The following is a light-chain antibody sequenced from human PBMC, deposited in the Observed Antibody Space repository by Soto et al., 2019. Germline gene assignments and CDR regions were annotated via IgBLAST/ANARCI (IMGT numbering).Light chain of an antibody. V-gene: IGKV3-20*01. Sequence: EIVLTQSPGALSLSPGERANLSCRASQSVSDNYLAWYQQKPGQAPRLLIYGASIRATGIPDRFSGSGSGADFTLTISRLEPEDFAVYYCQQYGGSPRVSFGGGTKVEIK. CDR3: QQYGGSPRVS. CDR1: QSVSDNY. CDR2: GAS. J-gene: IGKJ4*01.